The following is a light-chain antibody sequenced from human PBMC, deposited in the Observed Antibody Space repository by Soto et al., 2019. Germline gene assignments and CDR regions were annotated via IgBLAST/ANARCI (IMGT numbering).Light chain of an antibody. CDR2: DVT. Sequence: SALTQPRSVSGSPGQSVTISCTGTSSDVGGYNYVSWYQQHPGKAPKLMIYDVTKRPSGVPDRFSGSKSGNTASLTISGLQAEDEAAYYCCSYAGRYTFVFGTGTKVTVL. V-gene: IGLV2-11*01. CDR3: CSYAGRYTFV. CDR1: SSDVGGYNY. J-gene: IGLJ1*01.